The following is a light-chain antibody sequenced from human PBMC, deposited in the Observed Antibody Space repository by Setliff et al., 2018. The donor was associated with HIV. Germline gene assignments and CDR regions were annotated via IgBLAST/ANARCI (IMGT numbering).Light chain of an antibody. CDR1: RSDVGGYNY. V-gene: IGLV2-8*01. CDR2: AVN. Sequence: ALTQPPSASGSLGQSVTISCTGTRSDVGGYNYVSWYQIQPGKAPRLIIYAVNKRPSWVSNRFSASKSGNAAYLTVSGLQAEDEADYYCSSYAGGDIYVFGSGTKVTV. J-gene: IGLJ1*01. CDR3: SSYAGGDIYV.